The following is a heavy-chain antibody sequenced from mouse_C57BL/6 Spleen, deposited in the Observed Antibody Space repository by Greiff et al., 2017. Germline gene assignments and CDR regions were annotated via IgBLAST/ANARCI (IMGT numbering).Heavy chain of an antibody. Sequence: QVQLKESGAELVKPGASVKISCKASGYAFSSYWMNWVKQRPGKGLEWIGQIYPGDGDTNYNGKFKGKATLTADKSSSTAYMQLNSLTSEDSAVYFCARSSSGYVGYYFDYWGQGTTLTVSS. CDR3: ARSSSGYVGYYFDY. CDR2: IYPGDGDT. J-gene: IGHJ2*01. CDR1: GYAFSSYW. D-gene: IGHD3-2*02. V-gene: IGHV1-80*01.